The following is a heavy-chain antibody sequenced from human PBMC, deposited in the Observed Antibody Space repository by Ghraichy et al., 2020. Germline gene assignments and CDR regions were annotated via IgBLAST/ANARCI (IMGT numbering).Heavy chain of an antibody. CDR2: INQDGSEK. CDR1: GVTFSTYW. CDR3: ARDSYDNNWRFDY. V-gene: IGHV3-7*01. Sequence: GGSLRLSCVASGVTFSTYWMSWVRQAPGKGLEWVANINQDGSEKYYVDSVKGRFTISRDNVKKSLYLQMNSLRAEDTAVYFCARDSYDNNWRFDYWGQGTLVTVSS. D-gene: IGHD1-1*01. J-gene: IGHJ4*02.